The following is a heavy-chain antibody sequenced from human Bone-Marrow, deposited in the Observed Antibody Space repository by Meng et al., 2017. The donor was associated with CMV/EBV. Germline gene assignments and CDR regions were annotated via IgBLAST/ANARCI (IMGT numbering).Heavy chain of an antibody. D-gene: IGHD3-22*01. CDR3: ARWLTHYYYYGMDV. V-gene: IGHV1-69*05. J-gene: IGHJ6*02. CDR2: IIPIFGTA. CDR1: GGTFSSYA. Sequence: SVKVSCKASGGTFSSYAISWVRQAPGQGLEWMGGIIPIFGTANYAQKFQGRVTITTDESTSTAYMELSGLRSEDTAVYNCARWLTHYYYYGMDVWGQGTTVTVSS.